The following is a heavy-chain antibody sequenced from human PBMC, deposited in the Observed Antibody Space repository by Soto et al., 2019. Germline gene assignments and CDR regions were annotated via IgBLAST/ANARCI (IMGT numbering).Heavy chain of an antibody. CDR2: IYYSGST. CDR3: ARDSMVRGVMGYFQH. D-gene: IGHD3-10*01. Sequence: PSETLSLTCTVSGGSISSYYWSWIRQPPGKGLEWIGYIYYSGSTNYNPSLKSRVTISVDTSKNQFSLKLSSVTAADTAVYYCARDSMVRGVMGYFQHWGQGTLVTVSS. V-gene: IGHV4-59*01. CDR1: GGSISSYY. J-gene: IGHJ1*01.